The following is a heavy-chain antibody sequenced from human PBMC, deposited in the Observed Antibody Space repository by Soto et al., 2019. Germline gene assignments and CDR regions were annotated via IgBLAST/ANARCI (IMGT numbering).Heavy chain of an antibody. Sequence: EVQLLESGGGLVQPGGSLRLSCAASGFTFSSYAMSWVRQAPGKGLEWVSAISGSGGSTYYADSVKGRFTISRDNSKNTLYLQMNSLRAEDTAVYYCANDVKPNGAMITFGGVPEYYFDYWGQGTLVTVSS. CDR1: GFTFSSYA. CDR3: ANDVKPNGAMITFGGVPEYYFDY. V-gene: IGHV3-23*01. D-gene: IGHD3-16*01. CDR2: ISGSGGST. J-gene: IGHJ4*02.